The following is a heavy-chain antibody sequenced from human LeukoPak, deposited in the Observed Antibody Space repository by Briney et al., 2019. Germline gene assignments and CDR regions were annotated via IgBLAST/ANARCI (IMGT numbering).Heavy chain of an antibody. V-gene: IGHV3-7*03. Sequence: GGSLRLSCATSGFRFSDYWMNWVRQAPGKGLEWVANIKQDGSEKYYVDSVKGRFTISRDNAKNSLYLQMNSLRAEDTAVYYCARDPSYSGYDPAFDYWGQGTLVTVSS. CDR2: IKQDGSEK. CDR1: GFRFSDYW. CDR3: ARDPSYSGYDPAFDY. J-gene: IGHJ4*02. D-gene: IGHD5-12*01.